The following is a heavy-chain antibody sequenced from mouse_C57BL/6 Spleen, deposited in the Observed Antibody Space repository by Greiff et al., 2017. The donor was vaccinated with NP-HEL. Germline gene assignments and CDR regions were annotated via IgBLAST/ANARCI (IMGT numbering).Heavy chain of an antibody. CDR2: INPNNGGT. V-gene: IGHV1-22*01. CDR3: EASYDYDCLFAY. J-gene: IGHJ3*01. D-gene: IGHD2-4*01. Sequence: VQLQQSGPELVKPGASVKMSCKASGYTFTDYNMHWVKQSHGKSLEWIGYINPNNGGTSYNQKFKGKATLTVNKSSSTAYMELRSLTSEDSAVYYCEASYDYDCLFAYWGQGTLVTVSA. CDR1: GYTFTDYN.